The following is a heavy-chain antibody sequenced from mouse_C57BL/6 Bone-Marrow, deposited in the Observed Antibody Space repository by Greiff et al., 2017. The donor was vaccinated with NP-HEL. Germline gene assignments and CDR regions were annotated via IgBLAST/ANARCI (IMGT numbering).Heavy chain of an antibody. CDR1: GFSFNTYA. CDR3: VRQDGYYVVFDY. Sequence: EVKLQESGGGLVQPKGSLKLSCAASGFSFNTYAMNWVRQAPGKGLEWVARIRSKSNNYATYYADSVKDRFTISRDDSESMLYLQMNNLKTEDTAMYYCVRQDGYYVVFDYWGQGTTLTVSS. V-gene: IGHV10-1*01. D-gene: IGHD2-3*01. CDR2: IRSKSNNYAT. J-gene: IGHJ2*01.